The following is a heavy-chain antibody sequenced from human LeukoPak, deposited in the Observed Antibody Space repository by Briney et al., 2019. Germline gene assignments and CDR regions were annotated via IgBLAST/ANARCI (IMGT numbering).Heavy chain of an antibody. CDR2: ISSSSFKI. D-gene: IGHD3-22*01. CDR1: EFTFVRYA. CDR3: AKHGASPQRYYYDSSGYYSHFDY. J-gene: IGHJ4*02. Sequence: GGSLRLSCAASEFTFVRYAMNWVRQAPGKGLEWVSYISSSSFKIGCADSVKGRFTISRDNSKNSLYLQMDSLRAEDTAVYYCAKHGASPQRYYYDSSGYYSHFDYWGQGTLVTVSS. V-gene: IGHV3-48*04.